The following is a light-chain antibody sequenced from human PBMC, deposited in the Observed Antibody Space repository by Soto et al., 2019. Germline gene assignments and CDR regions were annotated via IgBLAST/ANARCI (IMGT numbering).Light chain of an antibody. CDR1: SSNIGAGYD. Sequence: QSVLTQPPSVSGAPGQRVTISCTGSSSNIGAGYDVHWYQHLPGTAPKLLIYGNSNRPSGVPDRFSGSQSGTSASLAITGLQAEDEAEYYCQSYDSSLSGSVFGGGTMLTVL. CDR2: GNS. V-gene: IGLV1-40*01. CDR3: QSYDSSLSGSV. J-gene: IGLJ2*01.